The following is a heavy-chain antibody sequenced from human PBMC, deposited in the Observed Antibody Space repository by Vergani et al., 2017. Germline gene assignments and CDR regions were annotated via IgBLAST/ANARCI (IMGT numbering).Heavy chain of an antibody. CDR2: ISGSGGST. J-gene: IGHJ4*02. CDR3: AKDHMQNMIVVVITGDY. Sequence: EVQLLESGGGLVQPGGSLRLSCAASGFTFSSYAMSWVRQAPGKGLEWVSAISGSGGSTYYADSVKGRFTISRDNSKNTLYLQMNSLRAEDTAVYYCAKDHMQNMIVVVITGDYWGQGTLVTVCS. V-gene: IGHV3-23*01. CDR1: GFTFSSYA. D-gene: IGHD3-22*01.